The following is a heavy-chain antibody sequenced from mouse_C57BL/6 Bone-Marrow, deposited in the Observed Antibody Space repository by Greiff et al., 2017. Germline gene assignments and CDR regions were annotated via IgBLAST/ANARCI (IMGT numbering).Heavy chain of an antibody. J-gene: IGHJ4*01. D-gene: IGHD2-3*01. CDR2: INPKNGGT. Sequence: VQLQQSGPELVKPGASVKISCKASGYTFTDYYMNWVKQSHGKSLEWIGDINPKNGGTSYNQKFKGKATLTVDMSTSTAYMELRSLTSEDSSVYYCAGGYYFYYYAMDYWGQGTSVTVSS. CDR1: GYTFTDYY. V-gene: IGHV1-26*01. CDR3: AGGYYFYYYAMDY.